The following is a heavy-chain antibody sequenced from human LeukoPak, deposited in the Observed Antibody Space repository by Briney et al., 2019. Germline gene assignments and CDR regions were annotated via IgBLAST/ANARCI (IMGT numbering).Heavy chain of an antibody. Sequence: VASVKVSCTASGYTFTSYGISWVRQAPGQGLEWVGWISAYNGNTNYAQKLQGRVTMTTDTSTSTAYMELRSLRSDDTAVYYCARDSVGATSEDYWGQGTLVTVSS. V-gene: IGHV1-18*01. CDR1: GYTFTSYG. CDR3: ARDSVGATSEDY. D-gene: IGHD1-26*01. CDR2: ISAYNGNT. J-gene: IGHJ4*02.